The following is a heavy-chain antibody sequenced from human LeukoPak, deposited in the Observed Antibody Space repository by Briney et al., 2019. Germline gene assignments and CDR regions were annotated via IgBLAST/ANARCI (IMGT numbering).Heavy chain of an antibody. CDR2: ISGSGGGT. CDR3: AKSLFTSAAGSGRASDI. J-gene: IGHJ3*02. CDR1: GFTFSSYA. Sequence: GGSLRLSCAGSGFTFSSYAMSWVRQAPGKGLEWVSTISGSGGGTYYTDSLKGRFTISRDNYKNTLYLQMDSLRAEDTAVYYCAKSLFTSAAGSGRASDIWGQGTMVTVSS. V-gene: IGHV3-23*01. D-gene: IGHD3-10*01.